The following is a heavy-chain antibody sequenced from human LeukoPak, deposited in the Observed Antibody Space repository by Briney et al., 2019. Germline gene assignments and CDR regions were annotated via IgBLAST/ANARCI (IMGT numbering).Heavy chain of an antibody. CDR1: GYTFTSYY. CDR3: ARVKHYDSSGSPYGMDV. CDR2: INPSGGST. D-gene: IGHD3-22*01. Sequence: ASVKVSCKASGYTFTSYYMHWVRQAPGQGLEWMGIINPSGGSTSYAQKFQGRVTMTRDTSTSTVYMELSSLRSEDTAVYYCARVKHYDSSGSPYGMDVWGQGTTVTVSS. J-gene: IGHJ6*02. V-gene: IGHV1-46*01.